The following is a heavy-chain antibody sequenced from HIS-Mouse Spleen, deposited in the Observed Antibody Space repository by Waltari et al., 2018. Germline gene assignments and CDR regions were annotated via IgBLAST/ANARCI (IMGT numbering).Heavy chain of an antibody. CDR3: ARGGIVVVPAYYFDY. CDR2: IYYSGST. V-gene: IGHV4-39*07. D-gene: IGHD2-2*01. J-gene: IGHJ4*02. CDR1: GGSICSISSS. Sequence: QLQLQESGPGLVKPSETLSLTCPVSGGSICSISSSWGWIRHPPGTGLEWIGSIYYSGSTYYNPSLKSRVTISVDTSKNQFSLKLSSVTAADTAVYYCARGGIVVVPAYYFDYWGQGTLVTVSS.